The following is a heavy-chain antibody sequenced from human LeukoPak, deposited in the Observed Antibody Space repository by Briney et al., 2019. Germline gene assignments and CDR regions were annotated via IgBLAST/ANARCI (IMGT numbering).Heavy chain of an antibody. J-gene: IGHJ4*02. CDR3: ARVRMEWELLGGHYFDY. CDR2: INAGNGNT. D-gene: IGHD1-26*01. V-gene: IGHV1-3*01. CDR1: EYTFTSYD. Sequence: ASVKVSCKASEYTFTSYDINWVRQATGQRLEWMGWINAGNGNTKYSQKFQGRVTITRDTSTSTAYMELSSLRSEDTAVYYCARVRMEWELLGGHYFDYWGQGTLVTVSS.